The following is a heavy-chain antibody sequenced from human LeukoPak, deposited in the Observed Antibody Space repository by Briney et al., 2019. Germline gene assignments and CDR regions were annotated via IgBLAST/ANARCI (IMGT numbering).Heavy chain of an antibody. D-gene: IGHD2-2*01. CDR1: GFTFSNAW. Sequence: GGSLRLSCAASGFTFSNAWMNWVRQAPGKGLEWVGCIKSKTDGGTTDYAAPVKGRFTISRDDSKTTLYLQMNSLKTEDTAVYYCTTHLYCSSTSCPGYWGQGTLVTVSS. V-gene: IGHV3-15*07. CDR3: TTHLYCSSTSCPGY. CDR2: IKSKTDGGTT. J-gene: IGHJ4*02.